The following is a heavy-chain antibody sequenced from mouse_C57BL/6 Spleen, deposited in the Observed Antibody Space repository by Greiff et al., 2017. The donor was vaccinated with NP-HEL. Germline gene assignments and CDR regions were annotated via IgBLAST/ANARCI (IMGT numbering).Heavy chain of an antibody. V-gene: IGHV1-61*01. CDR1: GYTFTSYW. CDR2: IYPSDSET. CDR3: ARWGNYYAMDY. J-gene: IGHJ4*01. Sequence: VQLQQSGAELVRPGSSVKLSCKASGYTFTSYWMDWVKQRPGQGLEWIGNIYPSDSETHYNQKFKDKATLTVDKSSSTAYMQLSSLTSDDSAVYYCARWGNYYAMDYWGQGTSVTVSS.